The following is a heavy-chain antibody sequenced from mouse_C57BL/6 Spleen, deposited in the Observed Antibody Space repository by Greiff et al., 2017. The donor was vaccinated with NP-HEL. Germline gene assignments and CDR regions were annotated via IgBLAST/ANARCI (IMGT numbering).Heavy chain of an antibody. V-gene: IGHV1-15*01. D-gene: IGHD2-4*01. Sequence: QVQLKESGAELVRPGASVTLSCKASGYTFTDYEMHWVKQTPVHGLEWIGAIDPETGGTAYNQQFKGKAILTADKSSSTAYMELRSLTSEDSAVYYCTSIYYDYDGFDYWGQGTTLTVSS. CDR3: TSIYYDYDGFDY. CDR1: GYTFTDYE. CDR2: IDPETGGT. J-gene: IGHJ2*01.